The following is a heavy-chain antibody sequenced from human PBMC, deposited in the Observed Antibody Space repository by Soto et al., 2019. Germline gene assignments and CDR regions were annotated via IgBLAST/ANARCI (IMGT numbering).Heavy chain of an antibody. CDR1: GFTFRDFA. V-gene: IGHV3-23*01. CDR2: ISGSGETP. CDR3: ARDSGYGSGASVNHYLDF. J-gene: IGHJ4*01. Sequence: GGSLRLSCAPSGFTFRDFAMIWVRQAPGKRLEWVSAISGSGETPYYADSVKGRFTMSRDNAKNSLYLQMDSLRAEDTAVYYCARDSGYGSGASVNHYLDFWGRGTLVTVSS. D-gene: IGHD3-10*01.